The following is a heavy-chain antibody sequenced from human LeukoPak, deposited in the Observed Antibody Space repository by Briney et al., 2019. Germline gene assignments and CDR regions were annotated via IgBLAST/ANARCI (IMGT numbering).Heavy chain of an antibody. CDR3: AKFGRYFYYFDY. D-gene: IGHD1-26*01. J-gene: IGHJ4*02. CDR1: GFTFSSYA. CDR2: ISGSGGST. V-gene: IGHV3-23*01. Sequence: GASLRLSCAASGFTFSSYAMSWVRQAPGKGLEWVSAISGSGGSTYYADSVKGRFTISRDNSKNTLCLQMNSLRAEDTAVYYCAKFGRYFYYFDYWGQGTLVTVSS.